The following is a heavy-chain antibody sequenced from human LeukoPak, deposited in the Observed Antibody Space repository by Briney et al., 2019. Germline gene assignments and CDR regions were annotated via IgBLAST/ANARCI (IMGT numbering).Heavy chain of an antibody. CDR2: IKQDGSEK. Sequence: PGGSLRLSCAASGFTFTSYWMSWVRHAPGKGLEWAANIKQDGSEKYYVDSVKGRFTISRDNAKNSLYLQMNSLRAEDTAVYYCARGASGCCTYDYWGQGTLVTVSS. D-gene: IGHD3-22*01. J-gene: IGHJ4*02. CDR3: ARGASGCCTYDY. V-gene: IGHV3-7*04. CDR1: GFTFTSYW.